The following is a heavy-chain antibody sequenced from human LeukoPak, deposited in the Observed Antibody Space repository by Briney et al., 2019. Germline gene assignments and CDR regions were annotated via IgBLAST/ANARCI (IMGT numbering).Heavy chain of an antibody. Sequence: PGGSLRLSCAASGFTFSSYAMSWVRQAPGKGLEWVSAISGTGLTTDYADSVKGHFTISRDNSKNTLYLQMNSLRAEDTAVYYCAKDGPGYSSSWYDYWGQGTLVTVSS. CDR1: GFTFSSYA. D-gene: IGHD6-13*01. CDR2: ISGTGLTT. J-gene: IGHJ4*02. V-gene: IGHV3-23*01. CDR3: AKDGPGYSSSWYDY.